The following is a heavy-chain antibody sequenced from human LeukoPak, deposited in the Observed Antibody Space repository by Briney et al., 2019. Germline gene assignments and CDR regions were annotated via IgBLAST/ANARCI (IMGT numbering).Heavy chain of an antibody. CDR3: AKDWYSSSLLAFDI. J-gene: IGHJ3*02. CDR1: GSSFDDYA. Sequence: PGGSLRLSCAASGSSFDDYAMHWVRQAPGKGLEWVSGISWNSGSIGYADSVKGRFTISRDNAKNSLYLQMNSLRAEDTALYYCAKDWYSSSLLAFDIWGQGTMVTVSS. D-gene: IGHD6-13*01. CDR2: ISWNSGSI. V-gene: IGHV3-9*01.